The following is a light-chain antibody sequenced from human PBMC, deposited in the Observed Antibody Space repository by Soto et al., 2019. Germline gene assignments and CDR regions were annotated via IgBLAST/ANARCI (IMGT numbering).Light chain of an antibody. CDR2: WAS. Sequence: DIVMTQSPDSLAVSLGERATINCKSSQSVLFSSNNKNYLAWYQQKPGQPPKLLIYWASTRESGVPDRFSGSGSGTDFTLTISSLQAEDVAVYDCQQYYDDLWTFGQGTKVEIK. CDR1: QSVLFSSNNKNY. V-gene: IGKV4-1*01. CDR3: QQYYDDLWT. J-gene: IGKJ1*01.